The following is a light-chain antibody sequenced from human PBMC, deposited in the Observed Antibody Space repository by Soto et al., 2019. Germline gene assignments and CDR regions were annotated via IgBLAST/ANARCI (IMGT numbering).Light chain of an antibody. CDR3: QQYNNWPLT. V-gene: IGKV3-15*01. CDR2: GAF. CDR1: QSVLSK. Sequence: EIVMTKSPATLSVSPGERATLSCRASQSVLSKLAWYQQKPGQAPRLLIYGAFTRATDIPGRFSGSGSGTKFTLTISSLQSEDFAVYYCQQYNNWPLTFGKGTRLEIK. J-gene: IGKJ5*01.